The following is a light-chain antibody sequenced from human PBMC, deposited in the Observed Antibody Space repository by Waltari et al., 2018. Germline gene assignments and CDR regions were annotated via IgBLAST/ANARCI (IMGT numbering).Light chain of an antibody. CDR2: AVS. J-gene: IGLJ2*01. CDR1: SSAVGNYKR. V-gene: IGLV2-23*02. Sequence: QSALTQPASASGSPGQPITISCTGTSSAVGNYKRVSWYQQHPGKAPKLMIYAVSKRPAGVSDRFSGSKSGDMAALTIAGLHPEDEAEYFCSSYAGASKGVFGGGTKVTVL. CDR3: SSYAGASKGV.